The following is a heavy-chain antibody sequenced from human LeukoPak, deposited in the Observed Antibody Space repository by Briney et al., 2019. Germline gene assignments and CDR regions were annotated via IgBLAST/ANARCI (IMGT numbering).Heavy chain of an antibody. V-gene: IGHV3-23*01. J-gene: IGHJ4*02. Sequence: PGGSLRLSCAASGFTFSSYAMSWVRQAPGKGLEWVSAISGSGGSTYYADSVKGRFTISRDNSKNTLYLQMNSLRAEDTAVYYCARDADQAAAPPERFDYWGQGTLVTVSS. D-gene: IGHD6-6*01. CDR3: ARDADQAAAPPERFDY. CDR1: GFTFSSYA. CDR2: ISGSGGST.